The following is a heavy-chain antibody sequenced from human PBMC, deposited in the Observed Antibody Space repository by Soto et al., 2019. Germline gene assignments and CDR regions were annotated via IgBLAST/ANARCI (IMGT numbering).Heavy chain of an antibody. D-gene: IGHD3-9*01. CDR2: ISAYNGNT. V-gene: IGHV1-18*01. CDR3: AREGGYYDILTRRNYYYYGMDV. CDR1: GYTFTSYG. Sequence: GPSVKVSCKASGYTFTSYGISWVRQAPGQGLEWMGWISAYNGNTNYAQKLQGRVPMTTETSTSTAYMELRSLRSDDTAVYYCAREGGYYDILTRRNYYYYGMDVWGQGTTVTVSS. J-gene: IGHJ6*02.